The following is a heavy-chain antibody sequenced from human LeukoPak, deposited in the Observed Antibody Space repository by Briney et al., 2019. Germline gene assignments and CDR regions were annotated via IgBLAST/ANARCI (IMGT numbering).Heavy chain of an antibody. V-gene: IGHV4-39*07. Sequence: PSETLSLTCTVSGGSISSSSYYWGWIRQPPGKGLEWIGSIYYSGSTYYNPSLKSRVTISVDTSKNQFSLKLSSVTAADTAVYYCAGLDRYSSSWPRPQAEYFQHWGQGTLVTVSS. D-gene: IGHD6-13*01. CDR2: IYYSGST. CDR1: GGSISSSSYY. J-gene: IGHJ1*01. CDR3: AGLDRYSSSWPRPQAEYFQH.